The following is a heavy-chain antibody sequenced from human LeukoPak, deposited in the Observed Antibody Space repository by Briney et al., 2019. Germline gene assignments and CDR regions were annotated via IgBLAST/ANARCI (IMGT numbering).Heavy chain of an antibody. V-gene: IGHV4-4*07. Sequence: SETLPLTCTVSGGSMSNYYWSWIRQPAGEGLEWIGRIYSSGSTNYNPSLKSRMTMSVDTSKNQFSLQLNSVTPEDTAVYYCARGGGGMTVALFDQWGQGTPVTVSS. D-gene: IGHD6-19*01. J-gene: IGHJ4*02. CDR3: ARGGGGMTVALFDQ. CDR1: GGSMSNYY. CDR2: IYSSGST.